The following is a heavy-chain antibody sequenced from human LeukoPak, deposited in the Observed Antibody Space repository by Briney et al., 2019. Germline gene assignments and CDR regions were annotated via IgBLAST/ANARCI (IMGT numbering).Heavy chain of an antibody. D-gene: IGHD3-22*01. J-gene: IGHJ3*02. CDR3: ARPDTTGYYPLTAFGI. CDR2: IYPGDSDT. Sequence: GESLKISCKGSGYRFTDYWVGWVRHMPGKGLEWVGIIYPGDSDTRYSPSFQGQVTISADKAISTAYLQWSSLKASDTAIYYCARPDTTGYYPLTAFGIWGQGTVVSVSS. V-gene: IGHV5-51*01. CDR1: GYRFTDYW.